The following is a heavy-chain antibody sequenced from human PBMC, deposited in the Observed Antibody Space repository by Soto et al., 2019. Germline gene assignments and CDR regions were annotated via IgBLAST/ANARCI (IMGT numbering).Heavy chain of an antibody. Sequence: QVQLVQSGAEVKKPGASVKVSCKASGYTFTSYGISWVRQAPGQGLEWMGWISAYNGNTNYAQKLQGRVTMTTDTTTSTAYMELRSLRSDDTAVYYCARDRAAARPGDQSVDYWGQGTLVTVSS. CDR2: ISAYNGNT. V-gene: IGHV1-18*01. D-gene: IGHD6-6*01. J-gene: IGHJ4*02. CDR1: GYTFTSYG. CDR3: ARDRAAARPGDQSVDY.